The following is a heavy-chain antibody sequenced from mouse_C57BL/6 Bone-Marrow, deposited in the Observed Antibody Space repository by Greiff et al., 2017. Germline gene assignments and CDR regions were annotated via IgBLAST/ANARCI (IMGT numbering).Heavy chain of an antibody. Sequence: EVKLVESGGGLVKPGGSLKLSCAASGFTFSDYGMHWVRQAPEKGLEWVAYISSGSSTIYYADTVKGRFTSSRDNAKNTLFLQMTSLRSEDTAMYYCARFELGPYYFDYWGQGTTLTVSS. CDR3: ARFELGPYYFDY. J-gene: IGHJ2*01. D-gene: IGHD4-1*01. CDR2: ISSGSSTI. CDR1: GFTFSDYG. V-gene: IGHV5-17*01.